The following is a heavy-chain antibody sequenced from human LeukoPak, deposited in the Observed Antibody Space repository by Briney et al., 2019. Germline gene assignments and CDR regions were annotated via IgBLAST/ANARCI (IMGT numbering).Heavy chain of an antibody. V-gene: IGHV3-23*01. CDR1: GFTFSSYA. Sequence: GGSLRLSCAASGFTFSSYAMSWVRQAPGKGLEWVSAISGSGGSTYYADSVKGRFTISRDNSKNPLYLQMNSLRAEDTAVYYCAKKGYYDGSGYYMYYFDHWGQGTLVTVSS. D-gene: IGHD3-22*01. CDR2: ISGSGGST. CDR3: AKKGYYDGSGYYMYYFDH. J-gene: IGHJ4*02.